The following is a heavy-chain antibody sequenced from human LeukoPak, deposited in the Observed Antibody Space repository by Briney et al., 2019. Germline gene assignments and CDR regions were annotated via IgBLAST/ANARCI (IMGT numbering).Heavy chain of an antibody. J-gene: IGHJ4*02. V-gene: IGHV3-23*01. CDR2: ISGSGTST. Sequence: PGGSLRLSCAASGVTFRSYAMSWVRQAPGKGLEWVLAISGSGTSTYYADSVKGRFTISRHNSETTLYLQMNSLRAEDTAVYYCEGTYYYDSSDDYWGQGTLVTVSS. D-gene: IGHD3-22*01. CDR1: GVTFRSYA. CDR3: EGTYYYDSSDDY.